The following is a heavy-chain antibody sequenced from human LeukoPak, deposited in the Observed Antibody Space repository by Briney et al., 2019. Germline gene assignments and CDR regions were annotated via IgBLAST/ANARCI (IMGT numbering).Heavy chain of an antibody. Sequence: ASVKVSCKASGYSFANYYMHWVRQAPGQGLEWMGMINPSGGSTTYAQKFQGRVTMTRDMSTSTVYMELSSLTSEDTAVYYCARTRGYYFDYWGQGTLVTVSS. CDR2: INPSGGST. CDR1: GYSFANYY. CDR3: ARTRGYYFDY. J-gene: IGHJ4*02. V-gene: IGHV1-46*01.